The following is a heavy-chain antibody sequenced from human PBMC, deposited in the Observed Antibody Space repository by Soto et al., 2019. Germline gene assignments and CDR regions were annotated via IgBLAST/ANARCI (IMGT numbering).Heavy chain of an antibody. CDR1: GFTFISYG. CDR2: IWYDGSNK. V-gene: IGHV3-33*01. D-gene: IGHD6-19*01. J-gene: IGHJ4*02. Sequence: GSLRLSCAASGFTFISYGMHLGRHSPGKGLEWVAVIWYDGSNKYYADSVKGRFTISRDNSKNTVSLQMASLRAEDTAVYYCARGSLYSTGWCGYWGLGILVTVSS. CDR3: ARGSLYSTGWCGY.